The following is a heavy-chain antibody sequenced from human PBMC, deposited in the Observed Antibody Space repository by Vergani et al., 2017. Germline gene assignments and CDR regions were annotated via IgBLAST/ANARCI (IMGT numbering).Heavy chain of an antibody. D-gene: IGHD3-3*01. CDR1: GYSITNYW. V-gene: IGHV5-51*03. CDR3: AKTHDFSSLYSSYNWFDP. CDR2: IYAGDSYV. Sequence: EVQLVQSGAEVTKPGESLKISCQGSGYSITNYWIAWVRQRPGKGLEWMVIIYAGDSYVRYSPSFQGQVTMSVDKSRSTAYLQWSSLKASDTATYYCAKTHDFSSLYSSYNWFDPWGQGTQVTVSS. J-gene: IGHJ5*02.